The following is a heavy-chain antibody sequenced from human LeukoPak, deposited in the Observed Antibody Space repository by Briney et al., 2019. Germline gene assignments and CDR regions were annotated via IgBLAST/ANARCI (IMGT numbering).Heavy chain of an antibody. V-gene: IGHV4-39*07. CDR1: SGSISSSSYD. CDR3: ARDSYDSSGQRGFDY. J-gene: IGHJ4*02. CDR2: IYYSGST. D-gene: IGHD3-22*01. Sequence: PSETLSLTCTVSSGSISSSSYDWGWIRQPPGKGLEWIGSIYYSGSTYYNPSLKSRVTISVDTSKNQFSLKLSSVTAADTAVYYCARDSYDSSGQRGFDYWGQGTLVTVSS.